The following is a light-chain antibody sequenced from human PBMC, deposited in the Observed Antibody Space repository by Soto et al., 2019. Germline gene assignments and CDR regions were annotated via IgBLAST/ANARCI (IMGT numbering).Light chain of an antibody. Sequence: EVMLAQSPGTLSLSTGERATLSCRASQSVSNNYLAWYQQKPGQAPRLLIYGASNRATGIPDRFSGSGSGTEFTLTISSLQSEDFAVYYCQQYNSWPYTSGQRSK. V-gene: IGKV3D-15*01. J-gene: IGKJ2*01. CDR2: GAS. CDR1: QSVSNN. CDR3: QQYNSWPYT.